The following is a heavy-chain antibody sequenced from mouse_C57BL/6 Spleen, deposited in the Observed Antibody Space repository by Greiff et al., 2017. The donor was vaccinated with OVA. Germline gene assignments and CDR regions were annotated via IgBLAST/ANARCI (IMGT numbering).Heavy chain of an antibody. Sequence: EVQLVESEGGLVQPGSSMKLSCTASGFTFSDYYMAWVRQVPEKGLEWVANINYDGSSTYYLDSLKSRFIISRDNAKNILYLQMSSLKSEDTATYYCARDSNYVWYFDVWGTGTTVTVSS. D-gene: IGHD2-5*01. CDR2: INYDGSST. V-gene: IGHV5-16*01. J-gene: IGHJ1*03. CDR1: GFTFSDYY. CDR3: ARDSNYVWYFDV.